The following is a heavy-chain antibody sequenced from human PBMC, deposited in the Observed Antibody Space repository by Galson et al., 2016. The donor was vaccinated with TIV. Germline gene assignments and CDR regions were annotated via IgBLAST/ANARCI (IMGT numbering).Heavy chain of an antibody. D-gene: IGHD2-21*01. V-gene: IGHV3-66*02. CDR3: ARERRHCGNECYLRYYFGMDV. J-gene: IGHJ6*02. CDR1: GITVSDNY. Sequence: SLRLSCAASGITVSDNYMTWVRQAPGKGLEWVSIIYSGGGTHYANSVKGRFTISRDKSKNTLYLQMNTLRPEDTAVYYCARERRHCGNECYLRYYFGMDVWGQGTTVTVSS. CDR2: IYSGGGT.